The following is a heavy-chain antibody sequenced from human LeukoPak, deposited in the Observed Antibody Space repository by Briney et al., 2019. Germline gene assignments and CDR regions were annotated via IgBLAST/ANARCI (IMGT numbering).Heavy chain of an antibody. J-gene: IGHJ5*02. CDR1: GESFSGYY. CDR3: ARDLFGSSSFDP. CDR2: IYYSGST. Sequence: SETLSLTCAVYGESFSGYYWSWIRQPPGKGLEWLGYIYYSGSTYYNPSLKSRVTISVDTSKNQFSLRLSSVTAADTAVYYCARDLFGSSSFDPWGQGTLVTGSS. V-gene: IGHV4-34*09. D-gene: IGHD6-6*01.